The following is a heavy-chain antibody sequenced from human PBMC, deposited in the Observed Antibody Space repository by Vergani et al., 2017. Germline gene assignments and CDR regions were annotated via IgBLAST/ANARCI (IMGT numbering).Heavy chain of an antibody. V-gene: IGHV3-23*01. Sequence: EVQLLESGGGLVQPGGSQRLSCAACGFIFNSYTMSGVRQAPGKGREWGSSISVSGGSTYYADSVKGRFTISKKHSKNTLYLQMNSLRAEDTAVYYCAKCRDFWGGYYFGYWGQGTLVTVSS. CDR3: AKCRDFWGGYYFGY. CDR1: GFIFNSYT. J-gene: IGHJ4*02. D-gene: IGHD3-3*01. CDR2: ISVSGGST.